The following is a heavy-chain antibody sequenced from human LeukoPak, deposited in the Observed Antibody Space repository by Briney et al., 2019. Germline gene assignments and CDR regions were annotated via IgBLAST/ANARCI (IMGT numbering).Heavy chain of an antibody. D-gene: IGHD3-22*01. Sequence: PGGSLRLSCAASGFTFSSYDMHWVRQATGKGLEWVSAIGTAGDTYYPGSVKGRFTISRENAKNSLYLQMNSLRAGDTAAYYCARGLHYYDSSGYYPNDAFDIWGQGTMVTVSS. CDR3: ARGLHYYDSSGYYPNDAFDI. CDR1: GFTFSSYD. J-gene: IGHJ3*02. CDR2: IGTAGDT. V-gene: IGHV3-13*01.